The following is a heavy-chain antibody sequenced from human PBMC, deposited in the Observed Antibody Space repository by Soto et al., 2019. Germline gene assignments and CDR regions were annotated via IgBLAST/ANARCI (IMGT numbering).Heavy chain of an antibody. D-gene: IGHD2-21*02. V-gene: IGHV4-39*01. CDR1: GESISSSSYY. J-gene: IGHJ4*02. CDR2: IYYSGRT. CDR3: ARQRTTVVTQAYFDH. Sequence: WETLSLTCTVSGESISSSSYYWGWIRQPPGKGLEWIGSIYYSGRTYYNPSFKSRVTISIDTSKNQFSLKLSSVTATDTAVYYCARQRTTVVTQAYFDHWGQGALVTVSS.